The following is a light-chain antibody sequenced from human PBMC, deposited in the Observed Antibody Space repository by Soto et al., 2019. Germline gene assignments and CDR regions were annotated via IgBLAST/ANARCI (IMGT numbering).Light chain of an antibody. CDR3: QSYDRSLGGHV. CDR1: SSNIGAGYD. J-gene: IGLJ1*01. Sequence: QLVLTQPPSVSGAPGQRVTISCTGSSSNIGAGYDVHWYQQLPGTAPKLLIYGNSNRPSGVPDRFSGSKSGTSASLAITGLQAEDEADYYCQSYDRSLGGHVFGTGTKVTVL. CDR2: GNS. V-gene: IGLV1-40*01.